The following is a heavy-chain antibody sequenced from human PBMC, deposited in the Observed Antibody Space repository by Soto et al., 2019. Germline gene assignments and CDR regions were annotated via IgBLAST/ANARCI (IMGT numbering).Heavy chain of an antibody. Sequence: GGSLRLSCAASGFTFSSYSMNWVRQAPWKGLEWVSSISSSSSYIYYADSVKGRFTISRDNAKNSLYLQMNSLRAEDTAVYYCARDVGITMVRGANYYYYGMDVWGQGTTVTVSS. V-gene: IGHV3-21*01. CDR2: ISSSSSYI. D-gene: IGHD3-10*01. CDR1: GFTFSSYS. J-gene: IGHJ6*02. CDR3: ARDVGITMVRGANYYYYGMDV.